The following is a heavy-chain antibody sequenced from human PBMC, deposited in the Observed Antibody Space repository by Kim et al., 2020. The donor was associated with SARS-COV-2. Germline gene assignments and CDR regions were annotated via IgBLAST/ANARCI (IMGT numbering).Heavy chain of an antibody. D-gene: IGHD6-19*01. V-gene: IGHV4-59*08. Sequence: NPALKSRVTISVDTSKNQFSLKLSSVTAANAAVYYCARHPVGYSSGWIDYWGQGTLVTVSS. J-gene: IGHJ4*02. CDR3: ARHPVGYSSGWIDY.